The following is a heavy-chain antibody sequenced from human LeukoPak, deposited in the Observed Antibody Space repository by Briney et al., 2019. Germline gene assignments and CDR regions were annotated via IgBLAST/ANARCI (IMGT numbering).Heavy chain of an antibody. D-gene: IGHD2/OR15-2a*01. V-gene: IGHV3-7*01. CDR3: ARGGTRSPID. Sequence: TGGSLRLSCAASGFTLSSNWMIWLRQAPEKGLEWVANIKEDGSATYYVDSVKGRFTISRDNAKNSLYLQMNSLRAEDAAIYYCARGGTRSPIDWGPGTLATVSS. J-gene: IGHJ4*02. CDR1: GFTLSSNW. CDR2: IKEDGSAT.